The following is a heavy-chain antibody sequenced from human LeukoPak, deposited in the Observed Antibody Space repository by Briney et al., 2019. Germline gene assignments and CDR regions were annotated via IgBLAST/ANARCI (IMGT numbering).Heavy chain of an antibody. D-gene: IGHD6-19*01. J-gene: IGHJ6*03. CDR1: GGSISSSSYY. V-gene: IGHV4-39*01. CDR2: IYYSGST. Sequence: PSETLSLTCTVSGGSISSSSYYWGWIRRPPGKGLEWIGSIYYSGSTYYNPSLKSRVTISVDTSKNQFSLKLSSVTAADTAVYYCASIPGYSSGWYGVGYYYYYYMDVWGKGTTVTVSS. CDR3: ASIPGYSSGWYGVGYYYYYYMDV.